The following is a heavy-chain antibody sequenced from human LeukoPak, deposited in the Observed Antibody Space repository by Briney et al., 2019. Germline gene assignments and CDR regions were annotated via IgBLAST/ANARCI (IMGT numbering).Heavy chain of an antibody. J-gene: IGHJ4*02. D-gene: IGHD1-26*01. Sequence: PGGSLRLSRAASGFTFSTYWMSWVRQAPGKGLEWLANIKQDGSEKYYVDSVKGRFTISRDNAKNSLYLQMNSLRAEDTAVYYCARVWVGGSYCIDYWGQGTLVTVSS. V-gene: IGHV3-7*01. CDR2: IKQDGSEK. CDR1: GFTFSTYW. CDR3: ARVWVGGSYCIDY.